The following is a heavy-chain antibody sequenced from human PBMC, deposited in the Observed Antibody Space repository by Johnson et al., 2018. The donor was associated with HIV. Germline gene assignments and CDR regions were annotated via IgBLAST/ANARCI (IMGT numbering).Heavy chain of an antibody. D-gene: IGHD6-13*01. CDR3: ARCSRYSIAAPFDI. J-gene: IGHJ3*02. Sequence: VQLVESGGGLVQPGGSLRLSCAASGFTFSDYYMSWIRQAPGQGLEWVSYISSSGSTIYYADSVKGRFTISRDNAKNSLYLQMNSLRAEATAVYYCARCSRYSIAAPFDIWGQGTMVTVSS. CDR2: ISSSGSTI. V-gene: IGHV3-11*04. CDR1: GFTFSDYY.